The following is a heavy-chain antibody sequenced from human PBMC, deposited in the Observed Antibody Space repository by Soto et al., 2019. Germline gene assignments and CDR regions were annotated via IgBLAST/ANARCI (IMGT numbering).Heavy chain of an antibody. CDR2: IIPIFGTA. CDR1: GGTFSSYA. J-gene: IGHJ6*04. CDR3: ARDHGCDCSSTSCYTCYYYGMDV. D-gene: IGHD2-2*02. Sequence: SVKVSCKASGGTFSSYAISWVRQAPGQGLEWMGGIIPIFGTANYAQKFQGRVTITADESTSTAYMELSSLRSEDTAVYYCARDHGCDCSSTSCYTCYYYGMDVWGKGTTVTVSS. V-gene: IGHV1-69*13.